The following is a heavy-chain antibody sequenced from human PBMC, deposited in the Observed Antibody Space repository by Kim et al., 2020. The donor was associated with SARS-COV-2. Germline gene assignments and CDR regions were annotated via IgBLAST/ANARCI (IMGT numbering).Heavy chain of an antibody. V-gene: IGHV1-69*04. CDR2: IIPILGIA. Sequence: SVKVSCKASGGTFSSYAISWVRQAPGQGLEWMGRIIPILGIANYAQKFQGRVTITADKSTSTAYMELSSLRSEDTAVYYCARPRYCSSTSCYAAAFDIWGQGTMVTDSS. CDR1: GGTFSSYA. CDR3: ARPRYCSSTSCYAAAFDI. J-gene: IGHJ3*02. D-gene: IGHD2-2*01.